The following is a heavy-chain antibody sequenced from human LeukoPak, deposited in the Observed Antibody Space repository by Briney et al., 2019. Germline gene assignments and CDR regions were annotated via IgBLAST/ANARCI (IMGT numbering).Heavy chain of an antibody. Sequence: PGGSLRLSCAASGFTFSSYSMNWVRQAPGKGLEWVSSISSSSSYIYYADSVKGRFTISRDNAKNSLNLQMNSLRAEDTAVYYCARDISPAGTEDAFDIWGQGTMVTVSS. J-gene: IGHJ3*02. CDR2: ISSSSSYI. V-gene: IGHV3-21*01. D-gene: IGHD1-1*01. CDR1: GFTFSSYS. CDR3: ARDISPAGTEDAFDI.